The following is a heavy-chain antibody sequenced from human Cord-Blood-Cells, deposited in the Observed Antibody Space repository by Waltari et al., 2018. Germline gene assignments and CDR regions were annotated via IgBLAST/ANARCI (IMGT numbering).Heavy chain of an antibody. Sequence: QVQLVQSGAEVKKPGSSVKVSCKASGGTFSSYAISWVRQAPGQGLGWMGGIMPIFGTADYARKCQGSATSTADESTSTAYMGLSSLRSEDTAVYYCARERSSSSGYYDYDMDVWGKGTTVTVSS. D-gene: IGHD6-6*01. V-gene: IGHV1-69*01. CDR1: GGTFSSYA. J-gene: IGHJ6*03. CDR3: ARERSSSSGYYDYDMDV. CDR2: IMPIFGTA.